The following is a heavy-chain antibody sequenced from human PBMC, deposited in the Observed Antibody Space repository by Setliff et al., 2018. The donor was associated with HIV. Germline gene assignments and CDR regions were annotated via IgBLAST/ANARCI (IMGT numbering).Heavy chain of an antibody. Sequence: SETLSLTCTVSGDSISTSNSYWGWVRQPPGKGLEWIGSLYYGGSTYYNPSLKSRVTISVDTSKNHFSLKLSSVTAADTAVYYCATYLSDNYLDGAFDIWGRGTMVTVSS. CDR1: GDSISTSNSY. D-gene: IGHD3-3*01. CDR3: ATYLSDNYLDGAFDI. V-gene: IGHV4-39*02. J-gene: IGHJ3*02. CDR2: LYYGGST.